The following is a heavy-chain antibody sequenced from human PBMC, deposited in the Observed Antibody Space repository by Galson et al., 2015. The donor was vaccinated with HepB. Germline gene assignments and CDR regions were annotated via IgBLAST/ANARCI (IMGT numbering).Heavy chain of an antibody. D-gene: IGHD6-19*01. CDR3: ARAYNSGWQIDD. Sequence: SLRLSCAASGFNFRNYVMNWVRQAPGKGLEWVAIISQDGSEKYYADSVRGRFPISRDNSENTLHLQMNSLRAEDTALYYCARAYNSGWQIDDWGQGTLVTVSS. V-gene: IGHV3-30*03. CDR2: ISQDGSEK. CDR1: GFNFRNYV. J-gene: IGHJ4*02.